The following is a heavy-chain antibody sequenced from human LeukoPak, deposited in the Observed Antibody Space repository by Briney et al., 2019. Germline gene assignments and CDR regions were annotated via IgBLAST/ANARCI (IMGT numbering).Heavy chain of an antibody. J-gene: IGHJ3*02. CDR3: ASAARAFDI. CDR1: GFTFSSHP. CDR2: IRGSGDST. V-gene: IGHV3-23*01. Sequence: GGSLRLSCAASGFTFSSHPMSWVRLAPGKGLEWVSSIRGSGDSTYYADSVKGRFTISRDNTKNTLYLQMNSLRAEDTAVYYCASAARAFDIWGQGTMVTVSS.